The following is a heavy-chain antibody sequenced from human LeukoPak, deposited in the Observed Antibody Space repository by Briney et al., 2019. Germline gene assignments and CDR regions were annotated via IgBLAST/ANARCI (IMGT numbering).Heavy chain of an antibody. Sequence: PSETLSLTCTVSGGSISSGSYYWSWIRQPAWKGLEWMGNIYKSGSTNYNPSLKSRLTISTDTSKNQFSFKLNFVTAADTALYYCVTAPNQDFFDYWGRGTLVTVSS. V-gene: IGHV4-61*09. CDR1: GGSISSGSYY. CDR2: IYKSGST. J-gene: IGHJ4*01. CDR3: VTAPNQDFFDY. D-gene: IGHD1-14*01.